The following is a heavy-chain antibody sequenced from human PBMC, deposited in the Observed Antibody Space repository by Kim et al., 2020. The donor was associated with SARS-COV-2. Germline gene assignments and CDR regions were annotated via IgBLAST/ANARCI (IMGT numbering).Heavy chain of an antibody. V-gene: IGHV3-30*18. D-gene: IGHD5-18*01. CDR3: AKVPRHGYGHIDY. CDR1: GFTFSSYA. J-gene: IGHJ4*02. Sequence: GGSLRLSCAASGFTFSSYAMRWVRQAPGKGLEWVAVITDDGSNTYYADSVKGRFTISRDNSKNTLYLQMNSLRAEDTAVYYCAKVPRHGYGHIDYWGQGT. CDR2: ITDDGSNT.